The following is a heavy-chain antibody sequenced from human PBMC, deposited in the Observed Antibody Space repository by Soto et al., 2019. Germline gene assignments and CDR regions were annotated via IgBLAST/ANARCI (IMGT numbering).Heavy chain of an antibody. D-gene: IGHD4-17*01. CDR1: GGTFSSYA. Sequence: QVQLVQSGAEVKKPGSSVKVSCKASGGTFSSYAISWVRQAPGQGLEWMGGIIPIFGTANYAQKFQGRVTITADESTSTAYMELSSLRSEDTAVYYCASPGDYRPGGDDAFDIWGQGTMVTVSS. J-gene: IGHJ3*02. V-gene: IGHV1-69*01. CDR3: ASPGDYRPGGDDAFDI. CDR2: IIPIFGTA.